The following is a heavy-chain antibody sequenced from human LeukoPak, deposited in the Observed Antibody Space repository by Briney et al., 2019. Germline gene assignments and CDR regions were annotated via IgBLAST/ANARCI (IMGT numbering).Heavy chain of an antibody. CDR3: ARVGYGYNTSDY. Sequence: GGSLRLSCAASGFTFSSYAMHWVRQAPGKGLEWVAVISYDGSNKYYADSVKGRFTISRDNSKNTLYLQMNSLRAEDTAVYYCARVGYGYNTSDYWGQGTLVTVSS. CDR1: GFTFSSYA. CDR2: ISYDGSNK. J-gene: IGHJ4*02. D-gene: IGHD5-24*01. V-gene: IGHV3-30*04.